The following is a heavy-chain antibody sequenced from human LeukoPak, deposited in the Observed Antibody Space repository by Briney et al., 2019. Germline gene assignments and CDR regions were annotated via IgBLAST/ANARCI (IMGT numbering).Heavy chain of an antibody. J-gene: IGHJ4*02. CDR2: IYSGGNT. CDR1: GFTVSSSN. Sequence: GGSLRLSCAASGFTVSSSNITWVRQAPGKGLEWVSIIYSGGNTFYADSAKHRFTISRENSKNKVYLQMNSLRAEDTAVYYCASPARGSRWYGLLGYWGQGNLVTVSS. D-gene: IGHD6-13*01. V-gene: IGHV3-66*01. CDR3: ASPARGSRWYGLLGY.